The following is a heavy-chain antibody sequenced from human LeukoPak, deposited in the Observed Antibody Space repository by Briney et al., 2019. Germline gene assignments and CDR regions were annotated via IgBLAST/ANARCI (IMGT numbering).Heavy chain of an antibody. Sequence: GGSLRLSCAASGFTFSVYYMFWVRQDPGKGLEWVAVISYDGSNKYYADSVKGRFTISRDNSKNTLYLQMNSLRAEDTAVYYCARGYDFWSGYYTGLAEYFQHWGQGTLVTVSS. CDR2: ISYDGSNK. CDR1: GFTFSVYY. D-gene: IGHD3-3*01. CDR3: ARGYDFWSGYYTGLAEYFQH. V-gene: IGHV3-30*03. J-gene: IGHJ1*01.